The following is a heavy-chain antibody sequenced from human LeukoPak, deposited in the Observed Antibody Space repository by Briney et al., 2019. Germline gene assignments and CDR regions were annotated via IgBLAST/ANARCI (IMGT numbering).Heavy chain of an antibody. CDR1: GFTFTFHA. CDR2: ISYDGSNK. V-gene: IGHV3-30*01. J-gene: IGHJ4*02. CDR3: ARGVSTWYRIDY. Sequence: GGSLRLSCAASGFTFTFHAMHWVRQAPGKGLEWVAVISYDGSNKYYANSVKGRFTLSRDNSKSSVYLQMDSLKADDTAVYYCARGVSTWYRIDYWGQGTLVTVSS. D-gene: IGHD6-13*01.